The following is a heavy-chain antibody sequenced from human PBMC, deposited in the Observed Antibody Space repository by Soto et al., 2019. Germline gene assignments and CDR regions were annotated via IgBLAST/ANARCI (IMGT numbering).Heavy chain of an antibody. CDR2: LYYGGT. CDR1: GVSFSNRTHY. J-gene: IGHJ6*02. V-gene: IGHV4-61*01. D-gene: IGHD3-22*01. Sequence: LXLTCGVFGVSFSNRTHYWTWIRQPPGKGLEWIGFLYYGGTNYNPSLKSRLTIALDTSKNQISLNLSSLTAADKAVYYCVRELGLTARTDDKYYYYALDVWGQGTTVTVSS. CDR3: VRELGLTARTDDKYYYYALDV.